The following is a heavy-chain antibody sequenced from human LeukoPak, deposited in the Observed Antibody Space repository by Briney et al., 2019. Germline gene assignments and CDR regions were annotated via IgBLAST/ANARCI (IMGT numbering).Heavy chain of an antibody. J-gene: IGHJ4*02. Sequence: ASVKVSCKASGGPFSSYAISWVRQAPGQGLEWMGGIIPIFGTANYAQKFQGRVTITADESTSTAYMELSSLRSEDTAVYYCARYRADYYFDYWGQGTLVTVSS. CDR3: ARYRADYYFDY. D-gene: IGHD2-2*01. CDR2: IIPIFGTA. V-gene: IGHV1-69*13. CDR1: GGPFSSYA.